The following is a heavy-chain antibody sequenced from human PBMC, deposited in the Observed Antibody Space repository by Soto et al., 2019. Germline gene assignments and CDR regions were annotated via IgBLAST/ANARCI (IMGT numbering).Heavy chain of an antibody. CDR2: IIPIFGTA. V-gene: IGHV1-69*13. CDR3: ARKDGYYYYYYGLDV. Sequence: VASVKLSCKASGGTFSSYAISWVRQAPGQGLEWMGGIIPIFGTANYAQKFQGRVTITADESTSTAYMELSSLRSEDTAVYYCARKDGYYYYYYGLDVWGQGTTVTVSS. J-gene: IGHJ6*02. D-gene: IGHD5-12*01. CDR1: GGTFSSYA.